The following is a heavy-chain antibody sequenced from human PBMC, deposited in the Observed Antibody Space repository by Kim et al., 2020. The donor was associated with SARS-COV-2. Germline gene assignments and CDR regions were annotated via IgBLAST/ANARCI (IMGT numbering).Heavy chain of an antibody. CDR3: AREGYYGSGGYGMDV. V-gene: IGHV3-21*01. D-gene: IGHD3-10*01. J-gene: IGHJ6*02. Sequence: DSVKGRFTISRDNAKNSLYLQMNGLRAEDAAVYYCAREGYYGSGGYGMDVWGQGTTVTVSS.